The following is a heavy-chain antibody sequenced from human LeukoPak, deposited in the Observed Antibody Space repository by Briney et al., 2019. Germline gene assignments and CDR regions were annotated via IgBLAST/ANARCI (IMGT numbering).Heavy chain of an antibody. CDR3: ARGELGDSSGFSFFDY. Sequence: SVKVSCKASRGTFSSYGISWVRQAPGQGLEWMGGVIAIFGRVKYGQKFQGRATITTDESTSTAYMELSSLISEDTGVYYCARGELGDSSGFSFFDYWGQGTLVTVSS. J-gene: IGHJ4*02. CDR1: RGTFSSYG. V-gene: IGHV1-69*05. D-gene: IGHD3-22*01. CDR2: VIAIFGRV.